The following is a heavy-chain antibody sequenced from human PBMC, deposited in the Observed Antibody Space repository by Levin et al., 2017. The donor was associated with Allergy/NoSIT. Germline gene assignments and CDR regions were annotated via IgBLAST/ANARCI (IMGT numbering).Heavy chain of an antibody. CDR3: ARGPNCGGGTCLDLDFEF. Sequence: GGSLRLSCAASGYIFSDHYIDWVRQAPGKGLEWIGRTRNKANSYSTEYAASVKGRFTISRDDSKNSVYLQMNSLKTEDTAVYYCARGPNCGGGTCLDLDFEFWGQGTQVTVSS. CDR2: TRNKANSYST. V-gene: IGHV3-72*01. J-gene: IGHJ4*02. D-gene: IGHD2-21*01. CDR1: GYIFSDHY.